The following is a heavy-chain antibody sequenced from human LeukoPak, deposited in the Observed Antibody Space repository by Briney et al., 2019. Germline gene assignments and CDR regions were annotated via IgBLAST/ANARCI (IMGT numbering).Heavy chain of an antibody. CDR3: ATHTTLNNWFDP. D-gene: IGHD1-1*01. V-gene: IGHV1-24*01. J-gene: IGHJ5*02. Sequence: ASVKVSCKVSGYTLTELSMHWVRQAPGKGLEWMGGFDPEDGETIYAQKFQGRVTMTEDTSTDTAYMELSGLRSEDTAVYYCATHTTLNNWFDPWGQGTLVTVSS. CDR2: FDPEDGET. CDR1: GYTLTELS.